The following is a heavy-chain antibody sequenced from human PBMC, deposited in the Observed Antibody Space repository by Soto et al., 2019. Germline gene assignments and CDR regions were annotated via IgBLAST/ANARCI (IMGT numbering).Heavy chain of an antibody. CDR1: GFTFSSYA. D-gene: IGHD3-10*01. CDR2: ISYDGSNK. Sequence: GGSLRLSCAASGFTFSSYAMHWVRQAPGKGLEWVAVISYDGSNKYYADSVKGRFTISRDNSKNTLYLQMNSLRAEDTAVYYCARDASGFGELLWLDVWGQGTTVTVSS. V-gene: IGHV3-30-3*01. CDR3: ARDASGFGELLWLDV. J-gene: IGHJ6*02.